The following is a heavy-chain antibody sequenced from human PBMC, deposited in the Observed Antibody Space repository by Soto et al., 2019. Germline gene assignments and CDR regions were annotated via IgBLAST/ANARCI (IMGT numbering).Heavy chain of an antibody. CDR3: ARDVVVVAAGVYYFDY. V-gene: IGHV4-39*07. CDR2: VLQSGST. CDR1: GGSITSNTFY. D-gene: IGHD2-15*01. Sequence: PSETLSLTCSVSGGSITSNTFYCFCIRQTPWRGLEWIGSVLQSGSTYYNPSLKSRVTMSVDTSKNQFSLKLSSVTAADTAVYYCARDVVVVAAGVYYFDYWGQGTLVTVSS. J-gene: IGHJ4*02.